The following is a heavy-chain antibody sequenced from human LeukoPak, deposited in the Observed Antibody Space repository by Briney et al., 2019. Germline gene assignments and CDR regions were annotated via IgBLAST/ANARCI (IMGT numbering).Heavy chain of an antibody. J-gene: IGHJ5*02. V-gene: IGHV1-46*01. CDR2: INPSGGST. CDR1: GYTFTSYY. Sequence: ASVKVSCKASGYTFTSYYMHWVRQAPGQGLEWMGIINPSGGSTSYAQKFQGRVTTTRDTSTSTVYMELSSLRSEDTAVYYCASSPPVGASFRSWFDPWGQGTLVTVSS. D-gene: IGHD1-26*01. CDR3: ASSPPVGASFRSWFDP.